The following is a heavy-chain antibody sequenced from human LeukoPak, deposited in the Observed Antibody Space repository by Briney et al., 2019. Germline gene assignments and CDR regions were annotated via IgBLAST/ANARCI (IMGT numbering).Heavy chain of an antibody. J-gene: IGHJ4*02. CDR2: ISAYNGNT. CDR3: ARDGYSSSWYYFDY. Sequence: ASVKVSCKASGYTLTSYGISWVRQAPGQGLEWMGWISAYNGNTNYAQKLQGRVTMTTDTSTSTAYMELRSLRSDDAAVYYCARDGYSSSWYYFDYWGQGTLVTVPS. D-gene: IGHD6-13*01. CDR1: GYTLTSYG. V-gene: IGHV1-18*01.